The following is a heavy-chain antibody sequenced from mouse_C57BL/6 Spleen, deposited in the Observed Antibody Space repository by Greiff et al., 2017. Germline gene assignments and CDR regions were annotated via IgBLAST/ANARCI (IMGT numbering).Heavy chain of an antibody. Sequence: VQLQQSGAELVRPGASVTLSCKASGYTFTDYEMHWVKQTPVHGLEWIGAIDPDTGGTAYNQKFKGKAILTADKSSSTAYMELRSLTSEDSAVYYCTRSGPYYFDYWGQGTTLTVSS. D-gene: IGHD4-1*01. J-gene: IGHJ2*01. CDR2: IDPDTGGT. V-gene: IGHV1-15*01. CDR1: GYTFTDYE. CDR3: TRSGPYYFDY.